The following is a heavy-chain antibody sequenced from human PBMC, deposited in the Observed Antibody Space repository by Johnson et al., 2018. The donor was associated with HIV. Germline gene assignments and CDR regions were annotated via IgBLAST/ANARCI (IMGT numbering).Heavy chain of an antibody. CDR2: IRYDGTNK. CDR3: SRLPTGYSRDGFDI. Sequence: QVQLVESEGGVVQPGGSLRLSCAASGFTFNSYGMHWVRQAPGKGLEWVAFIRYDGTNKYYGDSVKGRFTISRDNSKNTLYLQMNSLRAGDTAVYYCSRLPTGYSRDGFDIWGQGTMVTVSS. V-gene: IGHV3-30*02. D-gene: IGHD5-18*01. J-gene: IGHJ3*02. CDR1: GFTFNSYG.